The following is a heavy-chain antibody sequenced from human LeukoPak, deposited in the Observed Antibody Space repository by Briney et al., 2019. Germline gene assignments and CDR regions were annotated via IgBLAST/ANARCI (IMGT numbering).Heavy chain of an antibody. V-gene: IGHV4-59*08. J-gene: IGHJ4*02. CDR3: ARHAVAVAYPYFDY. CDR2: IYYSGST. CDR1: GGSISIYY. D-gene: IGHD6-19*01. Sequence: SETLSLTCTVSGGSISIYYWSWIRQPPGKGLEWIGYIYYSGSTNYNPSLKSRVTISVGTSKNQFSLKLSSVTAADTAVYYCARHAVAVAYPYFDYWGQGTLVTVSS.